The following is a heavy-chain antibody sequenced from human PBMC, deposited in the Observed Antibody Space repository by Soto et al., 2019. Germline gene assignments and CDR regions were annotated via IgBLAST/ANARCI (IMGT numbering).Heavy chain of an antibody. J-gene: IGHJ4*02. D-gene: IGHD1-26*01. Sequence: QVQLVESGGGVVQPGRSLRLSCAASGFTFSSYGMHWVRQAPGKGLEWVAVISYDGSNKYYADSVKGRFTISRDNPKNTLYLQMNSLRAEDTAVYYCAKSGDGNVDYWGQGTLVTVSS. CDR2: ISYDGSNK. V-gene: IGHV3-30*18. CDR1: GFTFSSYG. CDR3: AKSGDGNVDY.